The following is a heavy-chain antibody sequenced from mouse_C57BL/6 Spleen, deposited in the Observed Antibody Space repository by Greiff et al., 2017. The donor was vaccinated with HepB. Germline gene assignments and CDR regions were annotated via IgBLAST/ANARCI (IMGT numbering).Heavy chain of an antibody. Sequence: VQLQQSGPELVKPGASVKISCKASGYAFSSSWMNWVKQRPGKGLEWIGRIYPGDGDTTYNGKFKGKATLTADKSSSTTYMPLSSLTSEDSAVYFCARSGYYCSSPYAMDYWGQGTTVTVSS. J-gene: IGHJ4*01. CDR3: ARSGYYCSSPYAMDY. CDR2: IYPGDGDT. V-gene: IGHV1-82*01. D-gene: IGHD1-1*01. CDR1: GYAFSSSW.